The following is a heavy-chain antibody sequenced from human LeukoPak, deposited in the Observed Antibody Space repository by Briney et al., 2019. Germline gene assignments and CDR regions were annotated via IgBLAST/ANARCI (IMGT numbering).Heavy chain of an antibody. CDR2: ISYDGSNK. V-gene: IGHV3-30-3*01. J-gene: IGHJ4*02. CDR3: AREIVVVDI. D-gene: IGHD1-26*01. CDR1: GFTFSSYA. Sequence: PGGSLRLSCAASGFTFSSYAMHWVRQALGKGLEWVAIISYDGSNKYYADSVKGRFTISRDNSKNTLYVQMKSLRAEDTAVYYCAREIVVVDIWGQGTLVTVSS.